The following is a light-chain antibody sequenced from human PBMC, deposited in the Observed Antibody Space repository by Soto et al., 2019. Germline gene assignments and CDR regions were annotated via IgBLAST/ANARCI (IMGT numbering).Light chain of an antibody. J-gene: IGLJ3*02. CDR2: GNS. Sequence: QSVLTQPPSVSGAPGQRVTISCTGSSSNIGAGYDVHWYQHLPGRAPKLLIYGNSNRPSGVPDRFSGSKSGTSASLAITGLQAEDEADYYCQSYDTSPSDSWVFGGGTQLTVL. CDR3: QSYDTSPSDSWV. CDR1: SSNIGAGYD. V-gene: IGLV1-40*01.